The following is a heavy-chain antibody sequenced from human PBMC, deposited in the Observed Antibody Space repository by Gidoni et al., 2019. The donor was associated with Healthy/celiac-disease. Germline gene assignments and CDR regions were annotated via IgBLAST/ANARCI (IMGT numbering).Heavy chain of an antibody. D-gene: IGHD3-3*01. CDR2: ISSSSSTI. CDR1: GFTFSSYS. V-gene: IGHV3-48*02. CDR3: ARDSITTPTYCYYGMDV. J-gene: IGHJ6*02. Sequence: EVQLVESGGGLVQPGGSLRLSCAASGFTFSSYSMNWVRQAPGKGLEWVSYISSSSSTIYYADSVKGRFTISRDNAKNSLYLQMNSLRDEDTAVYYCARDSITTPTYCYYGMDVWGQGTTVTVSS.